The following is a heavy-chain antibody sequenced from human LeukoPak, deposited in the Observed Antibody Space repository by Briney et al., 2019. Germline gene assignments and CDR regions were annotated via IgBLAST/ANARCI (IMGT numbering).Heavy chain of an antibody. CDR2: IYDSGST. CDR1: GDSINSNNYY. V-gene: IGHV4-39*07. D-gene: IGHD1-26*01. CDR3: ARVRKLLRTFDY. Sequence: SETLSLTCTVSGDSINSNNYYWGWIRQPPGKGLEWIGSIYDSGSTNYNPSLKSRVTISVDTSKNQFSLKLSSVTAADTAVYYCARVRKLLRTFDYWGQGTLVTVSS. J-gene: IGHJ4*02.